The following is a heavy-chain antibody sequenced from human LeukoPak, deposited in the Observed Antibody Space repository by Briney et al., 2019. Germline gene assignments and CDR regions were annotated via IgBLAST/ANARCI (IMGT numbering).Heavy chain of an antibody. D-gene: IGHD5-18*01. J-gene: IGHJ4*02. Sequence: SETLSLTCTVSGGSISSGDYYWSWIRQPPGKGLEWIGYIYYSGSTYYNPSLKSRVTISVDTSKNQFSLKLSSVTAADTAVYYCARVDTAMVHGYYFDYWGQGTLVTVSS. V-gene: IGHV4-30-4*01. CDR2: IYYSGST. CDR1: GGSISSGDYY. CDR3: ARVDTAMVHGYYFDY.